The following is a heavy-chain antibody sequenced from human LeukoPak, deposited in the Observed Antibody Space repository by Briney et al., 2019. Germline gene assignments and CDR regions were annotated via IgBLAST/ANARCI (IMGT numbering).Heavy chain of an antibody. J-gene: IGHJ4*02. CDR2: INPNSGGT. Sequence: GASVKVSCKASGYTFTGYYMHWVRQAPGQGLEWMGWINPNSGGTNYAQKFQGRVTMTRDTSISTAYMELSRLRSDGTAVYYCARVPSSSWYGPHFDYWGQGTLVTVSS. D-gene: IGHD6-13*01. V-gene: IGHV1-2*02. CDR1: GYTFTGYY. CDR3: ARVPSSSWYGPHFDY.